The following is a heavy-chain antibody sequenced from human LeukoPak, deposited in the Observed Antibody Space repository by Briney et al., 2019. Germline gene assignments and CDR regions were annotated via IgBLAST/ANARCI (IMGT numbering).Heavy chain of an antibody. V-gene: IGHV4-34*01. CDR2: INHSGST. J-gene: IGHJ3*02. CDR1: GGSFSGYY. CDR3: ARGRGIYSYGLKDAFDI. D-gene: IGHD5-18*01. Sequence: SETLSLTCAVYGGSFSGYYWSWIRQPPGKGLEWIGEINHSGSTNYNPSLKSRVTISVDTSKNQFSLKLSSVTAADTAAYYCARGRGIYSYGLKDAFDIWGQGTMVTVSS.